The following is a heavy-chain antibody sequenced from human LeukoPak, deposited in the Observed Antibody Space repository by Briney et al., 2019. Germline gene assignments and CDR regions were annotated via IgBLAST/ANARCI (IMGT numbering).Heavy chain of an antibody. Sequence: PSETLSLTCSVSGGSISSSSFYWDWIRQPPGKGLEWIGTIYYSGTTYQNPSLRSRVTISVDTSKNQFSLKLSSVTAADTAVYFCARGSGTFYYDSSGYHNYFDPWGQGTLVTVSS. D-gene: IGHD3-22*01. V-gene: IGHV4-39*01. CDR1: GGSISSSSFY. CDR2: IYYSGTT. CDR3: ARGSGTFYYDSSGYHNYFDP. J-gene: IGHJ5*02.